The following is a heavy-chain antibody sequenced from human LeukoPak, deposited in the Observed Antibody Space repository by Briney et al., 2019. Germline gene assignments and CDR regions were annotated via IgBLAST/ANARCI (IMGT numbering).Heavy chain of an antibody. D-gene: IGHD3-22*01. V-gene: IGHV4-39*07. Sequence: SETLSLTCTVSGGSISSSSYYWGWIRQPPGKGLEWIGNIYYSGITYYNPSLKSRVTISVDTSKNQFSLKLTSVTAADTAVYYCANYDSSAYYYVAWGQGTLVTVSS. CDR3: ANYDSSAYYYVA. J-gene: IGHJ5*02. CDR2: IYYSGIT. CDR1: GGSISSSSYY.